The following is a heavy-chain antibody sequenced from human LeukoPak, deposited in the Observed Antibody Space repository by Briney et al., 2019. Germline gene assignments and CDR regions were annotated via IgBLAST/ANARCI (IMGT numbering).Heavy chain of an antibody. J-gene: IGHJ4*02. CDR2: IKSETAGGTT. Sequence: PGGSLGLSCVASRFTFSYYTMNWARQAPGKGLEWVGRIKSETAGGTTDFAAPVKGRFTISRDDSKNTLFLQLNSLTSDDTAVYYCAQGSGQYFYYWGQGTLVTVSS. D-gene: IGHD2-15*01. V-gene: IGHV3-15*07. CDR3: AQGSGQYFYY. CDR1: RFTFSYYT.